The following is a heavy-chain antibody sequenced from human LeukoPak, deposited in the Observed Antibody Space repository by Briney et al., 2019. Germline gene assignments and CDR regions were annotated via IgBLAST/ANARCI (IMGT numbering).Heavy chain of an antibody. CDR1: GGSISSGGYY. V-gene: IGHV4-31*03. J-gene: IGHJ2*01. D-gene: IGHD3-10*01. Sequence: SSETLSLTCTVSGGSISSGGYYWSWIRQHPGKGLEWIGYIYYSGSTYYNPSLKSRVTISVDTSKNQFSLKLSSVTAADTAVYYCARAPHITMVRGAYWYFDLWGRGTLVTVSS. CDR3: ARAPHITMVRGAYWYFDL. CDR2: IYYSGST.